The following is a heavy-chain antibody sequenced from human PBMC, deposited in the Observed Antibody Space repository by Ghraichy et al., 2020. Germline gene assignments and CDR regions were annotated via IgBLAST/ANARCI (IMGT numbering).Heavy chain of an antibody. J-gene: IGHJ4*02. D-gene: IGHD6-13*01. CDR3: ARDTDLGAAGTGGVYFDY. Sequence: SQTLSLTCAISGDSVSSNSAAWNWIRQSPSRGLEWLGRTYYRSKWYNDYAVSVKSRITINPDTSKNQFSLQLNSVTPEDTAVYYCARDTDLGAAGTGGVYFDYWGQGTLVTVSS. V-gene: IGHV6-1*01. CDR1: GDSVSSNSAA. CDR2: TYYRSKWYN.